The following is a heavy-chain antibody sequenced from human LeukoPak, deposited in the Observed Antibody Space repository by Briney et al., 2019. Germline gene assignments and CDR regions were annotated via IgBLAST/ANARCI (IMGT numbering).Heavy chain of an antibody. Sequence: PSDTPSLTCAVSGYSISSGYYWGWIRQPPGKGLEWIGSIYHSGSTYYNQSLKSRVTISVDTSKNQFSLKLSSVTAADTAVYYCARSLAGYSSSWYHDAFDIWGQGTMVTVSS. CDR1: GYSISSGYY. J-gene: IGHJ3*02. D-gene: IGHD6-13*01. CDR3: ARSLAGYSSSWYHDAFDI. V-gene: IGHV4-38-2*01. CDR2: IYHSGST.